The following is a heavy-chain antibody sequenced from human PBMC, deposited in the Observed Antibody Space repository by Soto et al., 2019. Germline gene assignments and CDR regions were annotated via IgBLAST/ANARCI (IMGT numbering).Heavy chain of an antibody. CDR3: ARTATYRSFQAFDY. V-gene: IGHV1-2*04. CDR2: INPNGGGT. CDR1: GYTFNDYY. Sequence: AASVKVSCKASGYTFNDYYIYWVRQAPGQGLEWVAWINPNGGGTTYAQKFRDWVTVTRDTSIGTAYLELTGLKSDDTAIYYCARTATYRSFQAFDYRGQGTLVTVSS. J-gene: IGHJ4*02. D-gene: IGHD3-16*02.